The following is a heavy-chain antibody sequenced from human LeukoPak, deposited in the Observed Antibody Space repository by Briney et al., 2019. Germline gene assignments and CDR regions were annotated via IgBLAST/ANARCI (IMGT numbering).Heavy chain of an antibody. V-gene: IGHV1-24*01. J-gene: IGHJ5*02. Sequence: ASVKVSCKVSGYTLPELSMHWVRQAPGKGREWVGGFDPGDGETIYAQKFQGRVTMTEDTSTDTAYMELSSLRSEDTAVYYCATWFRSGSPSRHNWFDPWGQGTLVTVSS. D-gene: IGHD3-10*01. CDR2: FDPGDGET. CDR1: GYTLPELS. CDR3: ATWFRSGSPSRHNWFDP.